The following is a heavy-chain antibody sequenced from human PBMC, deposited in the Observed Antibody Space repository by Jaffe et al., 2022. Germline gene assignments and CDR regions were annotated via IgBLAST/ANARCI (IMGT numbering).Heavy chain of an antibody. J-gene: IGHJ4*02. CDR2: INSDGSST. CDR1: GFTFSSYW. V-gene: IGHV3-74*01. D-gene: IGHD2-15*01. CDR3: ARDHVDCSGGSCYHYFDY. Sequence: EVQLVESGGGLVQPGGSLRLSCAASGFTFSSYWMHWVRQAPGKGLVWVSRINSDGSSTSYADSVKGRFTISRDNAKNTLYLQMNSLRAEDTAVYYCARDHVDCSGGSCYHYFDYWGQGTLVTVSS.